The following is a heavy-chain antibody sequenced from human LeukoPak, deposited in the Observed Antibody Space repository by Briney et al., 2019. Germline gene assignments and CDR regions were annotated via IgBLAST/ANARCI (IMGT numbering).Heavy chain of an antibody. J-gene: IGHJ3*02. CDR3: ARDRAFDDAFDI. CDR1: GFTFSSYA. CDR2: ISSNGGST. D-gene: IGHD2/OR15-2a*01. Sequence: GGSLRLSCAASGFTFSSYAMHWVRQAPGKGLEYVSAISSNGGSTYYANSVKGRFTISRDNSKNTLYLQMGSLRAEDMAVYDCARDRAFDDAFDIWGQGTMVTVSS. V-gene: IGHV3-64*01.